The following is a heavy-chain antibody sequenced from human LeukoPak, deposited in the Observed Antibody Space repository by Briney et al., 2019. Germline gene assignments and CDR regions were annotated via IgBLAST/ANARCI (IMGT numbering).Heavy chain of an antibody. D-gene: IGHD4-17*01. J-gene: IGHJ4*02. V-gene: IGHV3-74*01. Sequence: WGSLSLSCAASGFTFSSYWMHWVRQAPGKGLVWVSRISTDGSTTGYADSLKGRFTISRDNAKNTLYLQMNSLSAEDTAVYYCTRDRTTVTLFDYWGQGILVTVSP. CDR2: ISTDGSTT. CDR3: TRDRTTVTLFDY. CDR1: GFTFSSYW.